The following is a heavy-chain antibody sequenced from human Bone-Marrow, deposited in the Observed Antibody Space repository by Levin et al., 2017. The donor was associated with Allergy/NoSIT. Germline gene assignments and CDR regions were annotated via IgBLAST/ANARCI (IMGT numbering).Heavy chain of an antibody. Sequence: GESLKISCSGSGFTFSGFTIHWVRQAPGKGLEWVATISYDGNNKYYADSMEGRFTISRDHSKDTVFLQMNNLRTEDTAVYYCAKDRGGTYFYFDYWGQGTLVTVSS. CDR3: AKDRGGTYFYFDY. J-gene: IGHJ4*02. D-gene: IGHD1-26*01. V-gene: IGHV3-30*18. CDR1: GFTFSGFT. CDR2: ISYDGNNK.